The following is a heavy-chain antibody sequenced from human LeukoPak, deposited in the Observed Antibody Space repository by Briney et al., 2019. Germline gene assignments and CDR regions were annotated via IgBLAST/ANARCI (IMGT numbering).Heavy chain of an antibody. CDR1: GYTFTSYG. D-gene: IGHD2-21*01. CDR2: ISAYNGNT. Sequence: ASVKVSCKASGYTFTSYGISWVRQAPGQGLEWMGWISAYNGNTNYAQNLQGRVTMTTDTSTSTAYMELRSLRSEDTAVYYCARDSSEFRSLIPHWGQGTLVTVSS. V-gene: IGHV1-18*01. CDR3: ARDSSEFRSLIPH. J-gene: IGHJ1*01.